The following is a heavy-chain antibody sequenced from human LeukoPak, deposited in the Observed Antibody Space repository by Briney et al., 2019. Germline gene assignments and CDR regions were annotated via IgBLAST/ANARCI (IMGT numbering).Heavy chain of an antibody. CDR1: RFTLRKYN. CDR3: ARDYYDSSGQFYFAS. J-gene: IGHJ4*02. D-gene: IGHD3-22*01. V-gene: IGHV3-48*04. Sequence: PGGSLRLSCAASRFTLRKYNMNWVRQAPGKGLEWVLFISGTSGTTYYAASVKGRFTISSDNAQNSLFLQMNSLRAEDAAVYYCARDYYDSSGQFYFASWGQGTLVTVSS. CDR2: ISGTSGTT.